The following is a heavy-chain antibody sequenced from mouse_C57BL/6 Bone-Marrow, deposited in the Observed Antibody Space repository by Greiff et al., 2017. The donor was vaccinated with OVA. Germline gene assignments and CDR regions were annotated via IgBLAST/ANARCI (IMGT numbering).Heavy chain of an antibody. V-gene: IGHV14-3*01. CDR3: ARHFYGNDFDY. D-gene: IGHD2-1*01. Sequence: VQLQQSVAELVRPGASVKLSCTASGFTIKNTYMHWVKQRPEQGLEWIGRIDPANGNTKYAPKFQGKATITADTSSNTAYLQLSSLTSEDTAIYYCARHFYGNDFDYWGQGTTLTVSS. J-gene: IGHJ2*01. CDR2: IDPANGNT. CDR1: GFTIKNTY.